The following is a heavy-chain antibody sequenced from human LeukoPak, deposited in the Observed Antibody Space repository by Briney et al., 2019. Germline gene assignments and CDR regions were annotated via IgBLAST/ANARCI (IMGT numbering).Heavy chain of an antibody. CDR2: ISWDGGST. V-gene: IGHV3-43D*03. J-gene: IGHJ6*02. CDR3: AKDIAAAAPPHYYYYYGMDV. CDR1: GFTFDDYA. D-gene: IGHD6-13*01. Sequence: GGSLRLSCAASGFTFDDYAMHWVRQAPGKGLEWVSLISWDGGSTYYADSVKGRFTISRDNSKNSLYLQMNSLRAEDTALYYCAKDIAAAAPPHYYYYYGMDVWGQGTTVTVSS.